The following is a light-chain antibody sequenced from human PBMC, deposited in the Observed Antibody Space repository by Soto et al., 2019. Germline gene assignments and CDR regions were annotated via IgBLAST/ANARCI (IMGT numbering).Light chain of an antibody. Sequence: EFVLKQSPGTLSLSPGERATLSCRASQTVRNNYLAWYQQKPGQAPRLLIYDASSRATGIPDRFSGGGSETDFTLTISSLQPEDFATYYCQQSYRTPTFGQGTRLEIK. CDR2: DAS. V-gene: IGKV3D-20*02. CDR1: QTVRNNY. CDR3: QQSYRTPT. J-gene: IGKJ5*01.